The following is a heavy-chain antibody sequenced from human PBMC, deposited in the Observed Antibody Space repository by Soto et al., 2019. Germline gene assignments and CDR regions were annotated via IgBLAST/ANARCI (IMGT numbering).Heavy chain of an antibody. CDR3: AREGLDTAGFFDV. V-gene: IGHV3-74*01. D-gene: IGHD6-13*01. J-gene: IGHJ3*01. Sequence: GGSLRLSCAASGFTFSSYWMHWVRQAPGKGLAWVSRIEGDGSSTTSADSVKGRFTVSRDDARNTPYLQMSSLRADDTAIYYCAREGLDTAGFFDVWGQGTMVTVSS. CDR1: GFTFSSYW. CDR2: IEGDGSST.